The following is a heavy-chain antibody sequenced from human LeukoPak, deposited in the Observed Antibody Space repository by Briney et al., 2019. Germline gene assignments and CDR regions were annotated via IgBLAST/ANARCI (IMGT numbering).Heavy chain of an antibody. D-gene: IGHD1-26*01. CDR2: IRYDGSNK. CDR1: GFTFSSYG. V-gene: IGHV3-30*02. Sequence: PGGSLRLSCAASGFTFSSYGMHWVRQAPGKGLEWVAFIRYDGSNKYYADSVKGRFTISRDNSKNTLYLQMNSLRAEDTAVYYCARDPIGDAGYYFDYWGQGTLVTVSS. CDR3: ARDPIGDAGYYFDY. J-gene: IGHJ4*02.